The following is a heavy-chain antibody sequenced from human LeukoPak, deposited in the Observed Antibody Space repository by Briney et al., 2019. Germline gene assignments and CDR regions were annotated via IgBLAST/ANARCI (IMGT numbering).Heavy chain of an antibody. D-gene: IGHD6-13*01. J-gene: IGHJ5*02. Sequence: GESLKISCKGSGYSFTSYWIGWVRQRPGKGLEWMGIIYPGDSDTRYSPSFQGQVTFSADKSITTAYLQWSSLKASDTAMYYCARRYSSSSFSWFDPWGQGTLVTVSS. CDR1: GYSFTSYW. CDR2: IYPGDSDT. V-gene: IGHV5-51*01. CDR3: ARRYSSSSFSWFDP.